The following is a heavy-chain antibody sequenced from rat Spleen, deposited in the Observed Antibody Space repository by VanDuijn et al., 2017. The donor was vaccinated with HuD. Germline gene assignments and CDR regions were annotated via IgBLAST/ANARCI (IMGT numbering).Heavy chain of an antibody. D-gene: IGHD4-3*01. CDR2: ISTSGSST. CDR3: ARHNSGYGYFDY. V-gene: IGHV5-29*01. CDR1: GFTFSNFD. Sequence: EVQLVESGGGLVQPGRSLKLSCAASGFTFSNFDMAWVRQAPTKGLECVATISTSGSSTYYGDSVKGRFTISRDNAKSTLYLQMDSLRSEDTATYYCARHNSGYGYFDYWGQGVMVTVSS. J-gene: IGHJ2*01.